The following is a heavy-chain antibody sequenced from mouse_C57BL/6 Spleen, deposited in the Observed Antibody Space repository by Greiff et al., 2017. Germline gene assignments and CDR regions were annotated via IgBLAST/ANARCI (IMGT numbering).Heavy chain of an antibody. CDR2: IDPSDSYT. CDR1: GYTFTSYW. Sequence: QVHVKQPGAELVMPGASVKLSCKASGYTFTSYWMHWVKQRPGQGLEWIGEIDPSDSYTNYNQKFKGKSTLTVDKSSSTAYMQLSSLTSEDSAVYYCARWDYDVGYWGQGTTLTVSS. V-gene: IGHV1-69*01. J-gene: IGHJ2*01. D-gene: IGHD2-4*01. CDR3: ARWDYDVGY.